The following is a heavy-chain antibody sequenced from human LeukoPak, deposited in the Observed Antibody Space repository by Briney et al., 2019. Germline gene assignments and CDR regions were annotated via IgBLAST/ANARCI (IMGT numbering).Heavy chain of an antibody. V-gene: IGHV3-48*04. CDR3: ARKGIAAAGTGTYYYYYYMDV. CDR1: GFSFSSYT. Sequence: PGGSLRLSCAASGFSFSSYTMNWVRQAPGKGLEWVSYISSSGSTIYYADSVKGRFTISRDNAKNSLYLQMNSLRAEDTAVYYCARKGIAAAGTGTYYYYYYMDVWGKGTTVTVSS. CDR2: ISSSGSTI. J-gene: IGHJ6*03. D-gene: IGHD6-13*01.